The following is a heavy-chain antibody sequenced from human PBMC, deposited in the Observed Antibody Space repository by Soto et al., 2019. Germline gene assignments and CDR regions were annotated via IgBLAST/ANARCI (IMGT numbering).Heavy chain of an antibody. D-gene: IGHD6-6*01. Sequence: PSETLSLTCSVSSGSLSSSTYYWSWIRQPPGRGPEWIGSIYYSGNTYYKPSLKSRVSISIDTSRNQFSLKLTSVTAADTGVYYCASSSPFHYWGPGILVTV. CDR3: ASSSPFHY. CDR1: SGSLSSSTYY. J-gene: IGHJ4*02. CDR2: IYYSGNT. V-gene: IGHV4-39*01.